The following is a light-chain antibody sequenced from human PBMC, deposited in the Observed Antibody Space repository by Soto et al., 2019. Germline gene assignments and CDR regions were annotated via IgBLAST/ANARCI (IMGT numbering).Light chain of an antibody. Sequence: QPVLTQPPSVSGAPGQRVTISCTGSSSNIGAGYDVHWYQQLPGTAPKLLIYGNSNRPSGVPDRFSGSKSGTSASLAITGLQAEDEADYYCQSYDSSLTHTVFGGGTQLTVL. J-gene: IGLJ7*01. CDR2: GNS. CDR3: QSYDSSLTHTV. V-gene: IGLV1-40*01. CDR1: SSNIGAGYD.